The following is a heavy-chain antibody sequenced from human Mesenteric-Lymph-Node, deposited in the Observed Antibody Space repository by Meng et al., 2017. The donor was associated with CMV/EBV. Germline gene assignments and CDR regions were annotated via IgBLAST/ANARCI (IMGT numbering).Heavy chain of an antibody. Sequence: LTCPVYGRSFSGYYWGWILQPPGKGLWWIGEISDSGSTNYNPSLKSRVPISIDTSTNQFSLKLNSMTAADTAVYYCARGYPMTVFDYWGQGTLVTVSS. J-gene: IGHJ4*02. CDR1: GRSFSGYY. V-gene: IGHV4-34*01. CDR2: ISDSGST. CDR3: ARGYPMTVFDY. D-gene: IGHD2-21*02.